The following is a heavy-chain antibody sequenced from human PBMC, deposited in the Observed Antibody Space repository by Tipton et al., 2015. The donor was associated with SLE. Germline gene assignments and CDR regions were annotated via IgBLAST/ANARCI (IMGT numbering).Heavy chain of an antibody. V-gene: IGHV4-59*11. CDR2: IYYSGST. CDR3: ARSGKGPFGVVPRPFDY. CDR1: GGSISSHY. D-gene: IGHD3-3*01. J-gene: IGHJ4*02. Sequence: TLSLTCTVSGGSISSHYWSWIRQPPGKGLEWIGYIYYSGSTNYNPSLKSRVTISVDTSKNQFSLKLSSVTAADTAVYYCARSGKGPFGVVPRPFDYWGQGTLATVSS.